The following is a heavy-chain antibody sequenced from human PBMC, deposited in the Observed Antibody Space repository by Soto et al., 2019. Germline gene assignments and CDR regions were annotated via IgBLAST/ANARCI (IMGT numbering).Heavy chain of an antibody. CDR3: GRKVCRGGSCFDY. CDR2: IYYSGST. J-gene: IGHJ4*02. Sequence: SETLSLTCTVSGGSISSGGYYWSWIRQHPGKGLEWIGYIYYSGSTYYNPSLKSRVTISVDTSKNQFSLKLSSVTAADTAVYYRGRKVCRGGSCFDYWGQETLFTVSS. V-gene: IGHV4-31*03. CDR1: GGSISSGGYY. D-gene: IGHD2-15*01.